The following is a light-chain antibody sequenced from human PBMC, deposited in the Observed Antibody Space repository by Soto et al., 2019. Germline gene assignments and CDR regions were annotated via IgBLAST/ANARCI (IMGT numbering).Light chain of an antibody. J-gene: IGKJ5*01. CDR3: QQRSNWPIT. CDR2: GAS. CDR1: QSVRSTY. Sequence: EIVLTQSPGTLSLSPGERATLSCSGSQSVRSTYLAWYQQKPGQAPRLLIYGASSRATGIPDRFSGSGSGTDFTLTISSLEPEDFAVYYCQQRSNWPITFGQGTRLEIK. V-gene: IGKV3D-20*02.